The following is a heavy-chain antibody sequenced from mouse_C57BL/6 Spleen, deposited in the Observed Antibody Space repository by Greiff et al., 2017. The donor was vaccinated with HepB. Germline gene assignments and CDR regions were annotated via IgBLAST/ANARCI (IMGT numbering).Heavy chain of an antibody. J-gene: IGHJ3*01. V-gene: IGHV1-26*01. CDR1: GYTFTDYY. Sequence: EVQLQQSGPELVKPGASVKISCKASGYTFTDYYMNWVKQSHGKSLEWIGDINPNNGGTSYNQKFKGKATLTVDKSSSTAYMELRSLTSEDSAVYYCARSYDYCPSWFAYWGQGTLVTVSA. D-gene: IGHD2-4*01. CDR2: INPNNGGT. CDR3: ARSYDYCPSWFAY.